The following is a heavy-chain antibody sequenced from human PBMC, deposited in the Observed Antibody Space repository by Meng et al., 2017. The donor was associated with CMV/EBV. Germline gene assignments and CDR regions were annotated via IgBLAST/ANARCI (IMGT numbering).Heavy chain of an antibody. CDR1: GYPFTTYG. D-gene: IGHD3-22*01. Sequence: QVFLVQAGAERKKPGASVKASCKASGYPFTTYGITWVRQAPGQSLEWMGWISAYHGNTNYAQNLQDRVSMTTDTSTSTVYMELSSLRSDDTAVYYCARDASSGRLTVDYWGQGTLVTVSS. V-gene: IGHV1-18*01. J-gene: IGHJ4*02. CDR2: ISAYHGNT. CDR3: ARDASSGRLTVDY.